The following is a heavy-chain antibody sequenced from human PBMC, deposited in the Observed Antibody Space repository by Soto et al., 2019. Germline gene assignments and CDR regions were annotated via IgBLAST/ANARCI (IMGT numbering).Heavy chain of an antibody. Sequence: EVQLVESGGGLVQPGGSLRLSCAASGFTVSSNYMSWVRQAPGKGLEWVSLIYSGGSTYYADSVKGRFTISRHNSKNTLYLQMNSLRAEDTAAYYCARDFVVPAANPSAQYYYYGMDVWGQGTTVTVSS. CDR2: IYSGGST. CDR1: GFTVSSNY. CDR3: ARDFVVPAANPSAQYYYYGMDV. D-gene: IGHD2-2*01. J-gene: IGHJ6*02. V-gene: IGHV3-53*04.